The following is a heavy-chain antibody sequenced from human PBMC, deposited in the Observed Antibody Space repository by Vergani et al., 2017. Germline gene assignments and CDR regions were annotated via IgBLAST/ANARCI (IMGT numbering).Heavy chain of an antibody. CDR1: GFTFSSAW. V-gene: IGHV3-15*01. D-gene: IGHD3-9*01. J-gene: IGHJ4*02. CDR2: IRPKTDGETT. Sequence: EVQPVESGGGLVKPGGSLRLSCTTSGFTFSSAWMSWVRQAPGKGLEWVARIRPKTDGETTDYAAPVKGRFTISRDDSKNTLYLQMNSLKTEDTAVYYCTTPTKSELRYYFDYWCQGTLVTVSS. CDR3: TTPTKSELRYYFDY.